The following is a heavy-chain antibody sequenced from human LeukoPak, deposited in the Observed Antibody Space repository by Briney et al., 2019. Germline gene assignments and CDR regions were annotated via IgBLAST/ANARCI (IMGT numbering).Heavy chain of an antibody. Sequence: AGGSLRLSCAASGFTFSSYGMHWVRQAPGKGLEWVAFIRYDGSNKYYADSVKGRFTISRDNSKNTLYLQMNSLRAEDTAVYYCAKDCSAAAGSEAYWGQGTLVTVSS. CDR2: IRYDGSNK. CDR1: GFTFSSYG. V-gene: IGHV3-30*02. J-gene: IGHJ4*02. CDR3: AKDCSAAAGSEAY. D-gene: IGHD6-13*01.